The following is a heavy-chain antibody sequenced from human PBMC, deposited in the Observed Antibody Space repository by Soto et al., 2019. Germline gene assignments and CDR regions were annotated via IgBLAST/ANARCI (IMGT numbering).Heavy chain of an antibody. CDR3: ERGGIQLWGVDY. CDR2: IYYDGSDK. CDR1: GFSFSSSG. J-gene: IGHJ4*02. V-gene: IGHV3-33*01. D-gene: IGHD5-18*01. Sequence: QVQLVESGGGVVQPGRSLRLSCAASGFSFSSSGMHWVRQAPGKGLEWVAVIYYDGSDKHYADSVKGRFTISRDNSKNTLYLQMNSLRGEDTAVYYCERGGIQLWGVDYWGQGTLVTVSS.